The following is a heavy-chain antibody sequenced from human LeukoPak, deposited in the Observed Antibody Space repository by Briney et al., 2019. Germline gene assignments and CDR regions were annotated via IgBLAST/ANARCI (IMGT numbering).Heavy chain of an antibody. CDR2: INHSGRN. V-gene: IGHV4-59*01. Sequence: SETLSLTCTVSGASFNVYYWSWVRQPLGKGLEWIGYINHSGRNNSNPSLKSRVTMSIDTSKHQFSLKLHSVTAADTAVYFCARLSSSWYYFDYWGQGALVTVSS. CDR3: ARLSSSWYYFDY. D-gene: IGHD6-13*01. CDR1: GASFNVYY. J-gene: IGHJ4*02.